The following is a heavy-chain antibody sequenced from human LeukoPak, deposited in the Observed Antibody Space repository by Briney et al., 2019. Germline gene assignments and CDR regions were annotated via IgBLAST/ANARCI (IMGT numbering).Heavy chain of an antibody. J-gene: IGHJ6*03. CDR3: ARANRALINYYYYYYMDV. D-gene: IGHD1-14*01. CDR2: INHSGST. V-gene: IGHV4-34*01. CDR1: GGSFSGYF. Sequence: SSETLSLTCAVYGGSFSGYFWRWIRQPPGKGLEWIGQINHSGSTNYNPSLRSRLTISVDASKNQFSLKLSSVTAADTAVYYCARANRALINYYYYYYMDVWGKGTTVTISS.